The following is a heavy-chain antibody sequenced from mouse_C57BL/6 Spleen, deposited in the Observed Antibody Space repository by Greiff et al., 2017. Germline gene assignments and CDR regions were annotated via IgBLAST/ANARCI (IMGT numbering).Heavy chain of an antibody. J-gene: IGHJ4*01. V-gene: IGHV1-52*01. Sequence: QVQLQQPGAELVRPGSSVKLSCKASGYTFTSYWMHWVKQRPIQGLEWIGNIDPSDSETHYNQKFKDKATLTVDKSSSTAYMQLSSLTSEDSAVYYCARSGAIYYDYEGYYAMDYWGQGTSVTVSS. CDR1: GYTFTSYW. D-gene: IGHD2-4*01. CDR3: ARSGAIYYDYEGYYAMDY. CDR2: IDPSDSET.